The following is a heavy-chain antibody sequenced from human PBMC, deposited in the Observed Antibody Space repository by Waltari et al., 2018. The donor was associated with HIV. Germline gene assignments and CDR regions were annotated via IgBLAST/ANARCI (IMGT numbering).Heavy chain of an antibody. CDR3: VVSSFDY. CDR1: GFSVRNYA. Sequence: QVQLVESGGGVAQPGRSLRLSCAASGFSVRNYAMHWVRQAPGKGLEWLTLISYDETNEDYTDSVRGRFTISRDNSKNMLYLQMNNLRPEDTAIYYCVVSSFDYWGQGTLVTVSS. V-gene: IGHV3-30*03. D-gene: IGHD3-10*01. J-gene: IGHJ4*02. CDR2: ISYDETNE.